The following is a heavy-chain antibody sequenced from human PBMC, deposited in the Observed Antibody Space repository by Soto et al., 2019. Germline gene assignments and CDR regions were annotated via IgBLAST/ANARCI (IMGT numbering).Heavy chain of an antibody. Sequence: SETLSLTCTVSGGSISSYYWSWIRQPPGKGLEWIGYIYYSGSTNYNPSLKSRVTISVDTSKNQFSLKLSSVTAADTAVYYCARLGGYYQAFDPWGQGTLVTVSS. CDR2: IYYSGST. D-gene: IGHD3-22*01. CDR3: ARLGGYYQAFDP. J-gene: IGHJ5*02. V-gene: IGHV4-59*08. CDR1: GGSISSYY.